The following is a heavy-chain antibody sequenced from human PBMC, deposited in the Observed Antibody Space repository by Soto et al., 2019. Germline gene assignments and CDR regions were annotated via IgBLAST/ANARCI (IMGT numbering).Heavy chain of an antibody. CDR1: GFTFRIYA. D-gene: IGHD3-22*01. CDR2: ITGNAGT. Sequence: GGSLRLSCAASGFTFRIYAMGGFGRAPGKGLESVSTITGNAGTSYADFVSGRFTISRDNSNNTLYLQMNSLRAEDTAVYYCAKAAPGSGWPSDYWGQGTLVTVSS. V-gene: IGHV3-23*01. J-gene: IGHJ4*02. CDR3: AKAAPGSGWPSDY.